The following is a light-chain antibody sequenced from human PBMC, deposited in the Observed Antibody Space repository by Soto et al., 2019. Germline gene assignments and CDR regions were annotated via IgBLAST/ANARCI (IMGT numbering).Light chain of an antibody. CDR3: QQYHVWPKWT. Sequence: EVVLTQSPATLSVSPGEGDTLSCRASESVSISLAWYQHKPGQPPXLLLHGASTRASGVPPRFSGSGSGTDFSLTISSLQSEDYAVYFGQQYHVWPKWTFGQGTKVDIK. CDR1: ESVSIS. V-gene: IGKV3D-15*01. J-gene: IGKJ1*01. CDR2: GAS.